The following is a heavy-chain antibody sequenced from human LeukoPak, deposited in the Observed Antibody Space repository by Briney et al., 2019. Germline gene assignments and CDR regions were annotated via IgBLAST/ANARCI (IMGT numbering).Heavy chain of an antibody. CDR1: GFPFSDFS. J-gene: IGHJ4*02. V-gene: IGHV3-23*01. CDR2: TNSGGTST. Sequence: GMSLRLSCAASGFPFSDFSMSWVRQAPGKGLEWISTTNSGGTSTYYAESVKGRFTISRDNSKNTLYLQMSSLRVEDTAVYYCAKQSYARSLGEGGPGTLVSVSS. D-gene: IGHD2-8*01. CDR3: AKQSYARSLGE.